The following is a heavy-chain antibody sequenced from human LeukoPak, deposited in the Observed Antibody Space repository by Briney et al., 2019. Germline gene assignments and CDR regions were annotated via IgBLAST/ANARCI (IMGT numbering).Heavy chain of an antibody. V-gene: IGHV3-30-3*01. CDR3: ARETTSGWYDY. D-gene: IGHD6-19*01. Sequence: PGGSLRLSCTVSGFTFSSYTIHWVRQAPGKRLEWVAVISYDEINKYYAGSVKGRFTISRDNSKNTLYLQMNSLRGEDTAVYYCARETTSGWYDYWGQGTLVTVSS. J-gene: IGHJ4*02. CDR1: GFTFSSYT. CDR2: ISYDEINK.